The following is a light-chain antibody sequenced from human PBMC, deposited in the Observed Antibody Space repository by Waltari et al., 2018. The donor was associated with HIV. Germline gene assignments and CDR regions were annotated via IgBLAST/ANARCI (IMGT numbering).Light chain of an antibody. CDR3: QQRSNWPPWT. Sequence: EIVLTQSPATLPLSPGQRAPLPCRATQSVSSYLAWYQQKPGQAPRLLIYDASNRATGIPARFSGSGSGTDFTLTIGSLEPEDFAVYYCQQRSNWPPWTFGQATKVEIK. CDR1: QSVSSY. J-gene: IGKJ1*01. CDR2: DAS. V-gene: IGKV3-11*01.